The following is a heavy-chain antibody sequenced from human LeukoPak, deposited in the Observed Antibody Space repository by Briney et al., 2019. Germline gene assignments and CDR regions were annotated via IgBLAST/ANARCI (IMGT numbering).Heavy chain of an antibody. Sequence: ASAKVSCKVSGSALADLTMNWVRQAPGKGLEWMGGFDPEIDESIYVQKLQGRVTMTEDISRDTAYMELSNVTSEDTAVYYCAVHSGDGLDHWGQGTLVIVSS. D-gene: IGHD7-27*01. J-gene: IGHJ4*02. V-gene: IGHV1-24*01. CDR1: GSALADLT. CDR2: FDPEIDES. CDR3: AVHSGDGLDH.